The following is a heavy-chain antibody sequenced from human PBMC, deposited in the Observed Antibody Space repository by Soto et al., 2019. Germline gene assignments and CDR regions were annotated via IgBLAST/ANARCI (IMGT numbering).Heavy chain of an antibody. J-gene: IGHJ4*02. CDR2: IDSGDGTT. CDR1: GFDFGDYY. D-gene: IGHD6-13*01. Sequence: PXVSLRLSCTGSGFDFGDYYMSWIRQAPGKGPEWVSYIDSGDGTTYYTDSVKGRFTISRDNAKKTVYLQMSSLRVEDTALYYCVRPYYSSSWFPFDRWGQGTLVTVSS. V-gene: IGHV3-11*01. CDR3: VRPYYSSSWFPFDR.